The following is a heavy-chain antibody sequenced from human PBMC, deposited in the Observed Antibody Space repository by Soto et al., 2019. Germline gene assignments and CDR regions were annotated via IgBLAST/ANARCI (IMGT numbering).Heavy chain of an antibody. J-gene: IGHJ6*02. CDR3: ARENDSSVFGYYGMDV. V-gene: IGHV4-59*01. CDR1: GGSISSYY. Sequence: SETLSLTCTVSGGSISSYYWSWIRQPPGKGLEWIGYIYYSGSTNYNPSLKSRVTISVDTSKNQFSLKLSSVTAADTAVYYCARENDSSVFGYYGMDVWGQGTTVTVSS. CDR2: IYYSGST. D-gene: IGHD3-22*01.